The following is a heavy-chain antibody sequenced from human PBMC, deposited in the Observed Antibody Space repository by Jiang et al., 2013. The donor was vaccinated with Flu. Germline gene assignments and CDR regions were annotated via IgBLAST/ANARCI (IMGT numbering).Heavy chain of an antibody. CDR3: AGDSREWSGVLRGLDV. Sequence: QLVESGPGLVKPSETLSLTCTVSGVDISLGGYYWNWIRQHPEKGLEWIGHIYYSGSSYYNPSLQGRLAISIDTSKNQFSLHLTSLTAADTAVYYCAGDSREWSGVLRGLDVWGQGTTVTVSS. J-gene: IGHJ6*02. D-gene: IGHD3-10*01. CDR1: GVDISLGGYY. CDR2: IYYSGSS. V-gene: IGHV4-31*03.